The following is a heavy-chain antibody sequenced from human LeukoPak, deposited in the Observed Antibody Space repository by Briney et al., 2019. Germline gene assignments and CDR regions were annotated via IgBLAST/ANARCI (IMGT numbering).Heavy chain of an antibody. CDR1: GFTFSSYG. J-gene: IGHJ4*02. V-gene: IGHV3-30*18. D-gene: IGHD5-18*01. CDR3: AKDFGYSYGLCFDY. CDR2: ISYDGSNK. Sequence: GGSLRPSCAASGFTFSSYGMHWVRQAPGKGLEWVAVISYDGSNKYYADSVKGRFTISRDNSKNTLYLQMNSLRAEDTAVYYCAKDFGYSYGLCFDYWGQGTLVTVSS.